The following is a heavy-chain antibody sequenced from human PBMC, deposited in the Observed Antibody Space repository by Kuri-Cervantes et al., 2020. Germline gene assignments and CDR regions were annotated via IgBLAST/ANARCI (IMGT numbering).Heavy chain of an antibody. CDR3: ARGGYDFWSEKYYFDY. J-gene: IGHJ4*02. Sequence: SETLSLTCTVSGGSISSGGYYWSWIRQHPGKGLEWIGYIYYSGSTYYNPSLKSRVTISVDTSKNQFSLKLSSVTAADTAVYYCARGGYDFWSEKYYFDYWGQGTLVTVSS. CDR1: GGSISSGGYY. V-gene: IGHV4-31*03. CDR2: IYYSGST. D-gene: IGHD3-3*01.